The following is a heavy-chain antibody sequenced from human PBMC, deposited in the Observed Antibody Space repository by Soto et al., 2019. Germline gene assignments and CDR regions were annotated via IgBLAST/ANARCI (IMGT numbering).Heavy chain of an antibody. CDR2: IYHSGST. V-gene: IGHV4-30-2*01. Sequence: SETLSLTWSFSFGSISSGGYSLSLLLQPPGKGLEWIGYIYHSGSTYYNPSLKSRVTISVDRSKNQFSLKLSSVTAADTAVYYCARAKAGRTGVFEYWGQGTLVTVSS. CDR3: ARAKAGRTGVFEY. CDR1: FGSISSGGYS. J-gene: IGHJ4*02. D-gene: IGHD6-19*01.